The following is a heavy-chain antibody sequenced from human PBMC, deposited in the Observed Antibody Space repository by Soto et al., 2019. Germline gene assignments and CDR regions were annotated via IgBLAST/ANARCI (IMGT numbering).Heavy chain of an antibody. J-gene: IGHJ5*02. CDR3: ARDRTYGSGNWFDP. CDR1: GFTFDDYG. Sequence: EVQLVESGGGVVRPGGSPRLSCAASGFTFDDYGMSWVRQAPGKGLEWVSGINWNGGSTGYADSVKGRFTISRDNAKNSLYLQMNCLRAEDTALYYCARDRTYGSGNWFDPWGQGTLVTVSS. CDR2: INWNGGST. D-gene: IGHD3-10*01. V-gene: IGHV3-20*04.